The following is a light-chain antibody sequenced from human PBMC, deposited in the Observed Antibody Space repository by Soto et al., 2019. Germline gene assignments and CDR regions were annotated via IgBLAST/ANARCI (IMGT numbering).Light chain of an antibody. CDR3: QQYGSSPPIS. Sequence: EIVLTQSPGTLSLSLGERATLSCRASQSVSSSYLPWYKQKHGQAPRFLIYGASSRAQGIPDRFSGSGSGTDFTLTISSLEPEDFAVYYCQQYGSSPPISFGPGTKVDIK. J-gene: IGKJ3*01. V-gene: IGKV3-20*01. CDR1: QSVSSSY. CDR2: GAS.